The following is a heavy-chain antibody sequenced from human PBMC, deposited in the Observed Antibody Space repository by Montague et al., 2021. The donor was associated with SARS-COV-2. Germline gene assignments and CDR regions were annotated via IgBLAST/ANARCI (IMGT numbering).Heavy chain of an antibody. CDR2: ISSSSSYI. Sequence: SLRLSCAASGFTFSSYSMNWVRQAPGKGLEWVLSISSSSSYIYYADSVKGRFTISRDNAKNSLYLQMNSLRAEDTAVYYCARSTYYYDSSGSYYFDYWGQGTLVTVSS. CDR1: GFTFSSYS. V-gene: IGHV3-21*01. J-gene: IGHJ4*02. CDR3: ARSTYYYDSSGSYYFDY. D-gene: IGHD3-22*01.